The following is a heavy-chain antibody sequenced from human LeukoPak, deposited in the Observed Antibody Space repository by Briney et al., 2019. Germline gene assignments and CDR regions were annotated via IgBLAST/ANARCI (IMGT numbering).Heavy chain of an antibody. Sequence: GGSVRLSCAASGFTFSSYAVGWVRQAPGKGLEWVLGISGSASGGGSTYYADSVKGRFTISRDNANNTVYLQMNSLSAEDTAVYFCAKGSHYCTSTSCYPTRPLFDYWGQRTLVTVSS. D-gene: IGHD2-2*01. CDR3: AKGSHYCTSTSCYPTRPLFDY. V-gene: IGHV3-23*01. J-gene: IGHJ4*02. CDR2: ISGSASGGGST. CDR1: GFTFSSYA.